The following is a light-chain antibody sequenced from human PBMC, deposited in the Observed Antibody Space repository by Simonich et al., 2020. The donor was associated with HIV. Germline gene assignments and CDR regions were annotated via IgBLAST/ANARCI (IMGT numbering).Light chain of an antibody. CDR1: QSLEHSDGNTY. V-gene: IGKV2-30*02. CDR3: MQRTHWWRT. Sequence: DVVMTQSPLSLPVTLGQPASIPCRSSQSLEHSDGNTYLNWFQLKPGQSPMRLIYQVSNRGSGVPDRFSGSGSGTDFTLKISSVEAEDDGVYYCMQRTHWWRTFGQGTKVEIK. J-gene: IGKJ1*01. CDR2: QVS.